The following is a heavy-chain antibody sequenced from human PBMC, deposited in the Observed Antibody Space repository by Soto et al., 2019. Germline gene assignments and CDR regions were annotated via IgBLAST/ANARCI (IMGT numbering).Heavy chain of an antibody. Sequence: EVPLLESGGGLVQPGGSLRLSCAASGFTFSNYAMNWVRQAPGKGLEWVSTISGSGSSTFYAVSVKGRFTISRDNSKNTLYLHMDSLRAGDSAISYCAKEGTSGFYDFDYWGQGTLVTVSS. CDR2: ISGSGSST. D-gene: IGHD6-19*01. CDR1: GFTFSNYA. J-gene: IGHJ4*02. CDR3: AKEGTSGFYDFDY. V-gene: IGHV3-23*01.